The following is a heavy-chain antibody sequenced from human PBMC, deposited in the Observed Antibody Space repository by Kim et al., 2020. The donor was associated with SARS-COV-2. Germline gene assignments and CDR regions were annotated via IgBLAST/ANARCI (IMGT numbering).Heavy chain of an antibody. D-gene: IGHD4-17*01. Sequence: ASVKVSCKASGYTFTSYYMHWVRQAPGQGLEWMGIINPSGGSTSYAQKFQGRVTMTRDTSTSTVYTELSSLRSEDTAVHYCAREGYGDYLLGYYYYGMDVWGQGTTVTVSS. V-gene: IGHV1-46*01. CDR3: AREGYGDYLLGYYYYGMDV. CDR2: INPSGGST. J-gene: IGHJ6*02. CDR1: GYTFTSYY.